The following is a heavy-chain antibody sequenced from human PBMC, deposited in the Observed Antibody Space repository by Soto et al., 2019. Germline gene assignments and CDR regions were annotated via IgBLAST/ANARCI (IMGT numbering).Heavy chain of an antibody. CDR2: ISSSGSTI. D-gene: IGHD2-15*01. CDR1: GFTFSDYY. J-gene: IGHJ3*02. V-gene: IGHV3-11*01. CDR3: ATKWVYGSLETDAFDM. Sequence: QVQLVESGGGLVKPGGSLRLSCAASGFTFSDYYMSWIRQAPGKGLEWVSYISSSGSTIYYADSVKGRFTISRDNAKNSLYLQMNSLRAEDTAVYYWATKWVYGSLETDAFDMWGQGTMVTVSS.